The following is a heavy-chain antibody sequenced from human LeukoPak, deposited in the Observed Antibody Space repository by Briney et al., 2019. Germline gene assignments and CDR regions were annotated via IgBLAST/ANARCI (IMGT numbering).Heavy chain of an antibody. CDR3: ARHGDYGIDAFDI. V-gene: IGHV4-30-2*01. D-gene: IGHD4-17*01. CDR1: GGSISSGGYY. Sequence: PSETLSLTCTVSGGSISSGGYYWSWIRQPPGKGLEWIGYIYHSGSTYYNPSLKSRVTISVDTSKNQFSLKLSSVTAADTAVYYCARHGDYGIDAFDIWGQGTMVTVSS. J-gene: IGHJ3*02. CDR2: IYHSGST.